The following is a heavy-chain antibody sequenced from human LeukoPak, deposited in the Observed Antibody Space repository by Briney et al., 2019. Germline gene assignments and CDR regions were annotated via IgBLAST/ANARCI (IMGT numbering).Heavy chain of an antibody. D-gene: IGHD4-17*01. Sequence: ASVKVSCKASGYGFSLYGITWARQAPGQGLEYLGWISASDGTTNYAQKVQDRVTMTTDTSTSTAYLELRSLRSEDTAVYYCARCGAAVTTHFSHWGQGTLVTVSS. CDR2: ISASDGTT. J-gene: IGHJ4*02. V-gene: IGHV1-18*01. CDR1: GYGFSLYG. CDR3: ARCGAAVTTHFSH.